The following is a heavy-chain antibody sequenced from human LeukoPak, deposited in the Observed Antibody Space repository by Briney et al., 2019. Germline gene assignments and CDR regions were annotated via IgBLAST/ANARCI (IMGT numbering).Heavy chain of an antibody. CDR3: ARYVRNSGTYFLDY. V-gene: IGHV4-59*01. CDR1: YGSISSGY. CDR2: IYYSGST. Sequence: SETLSLTCTISYGSISSGYWSWIRQPPGNGLEWIGYIYYSGSTNYNPSLQSRVTMSVDTSKNQFSLKLSSVTAADTAVYYCARYVRNSGTYFLDYWGQRTLVTVSS. D-gene: IGHD1-26*01. J-gene: IGHJ4*02.